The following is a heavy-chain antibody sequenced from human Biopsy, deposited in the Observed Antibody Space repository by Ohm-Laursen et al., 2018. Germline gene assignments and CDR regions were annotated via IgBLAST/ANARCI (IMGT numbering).Heavy chain of an antibody. D-gene: IGHD4-23*01. CDR2: ISGGGTI. CDR3: ARDTRWSPYSMDV. CDR1: GFSFSDYH. J-gene: IGHJ6*02. V-gene: IGHV3-11*01. Sequence: SLRLSCAASGFSFSDYHMRWIRQAPGRGLEWVSYISGGGTIYYGDSMKGRVTISRDNAKNSLYLQMHSLRAEDTAVYYCARDTRWSPYSMDVWVQGTTVTVSS.